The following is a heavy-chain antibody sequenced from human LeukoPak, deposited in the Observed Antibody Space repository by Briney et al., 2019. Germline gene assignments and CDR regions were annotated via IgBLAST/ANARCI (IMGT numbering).Heavy chain of an antibody. D-gene: IGHD2-21*02. V-gene: IGHV4-59*11. Sequence: PSETLSLTCTVSGDSFSTHYWNWIRQPPGKGPEWIGYIYYSGTTNYNPSLKSRVTISVDTSKNQFSLKLSSVTAADTAVYYCARSILHSGGACCWYSFDYLGQGTLVTVSS. CDR3: ARSILHSGGACCWYSFDY. CDR1: GDSFSTHY. J-gene: IGHJ4*02. CDR2: IYYSGTT.